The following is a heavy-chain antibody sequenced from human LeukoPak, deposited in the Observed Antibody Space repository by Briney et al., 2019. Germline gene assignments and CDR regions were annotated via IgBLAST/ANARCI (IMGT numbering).Heavy chain of an antibody. J-gene: IGHJ6*03. CDR2: ISSPGTHI. CDR3: VLRSSWNYYMDV. V-gene: IGHV3-48*03. Sequence: GGSLRLSCVASGFTSSNFEMNWVRQAPGKGLEWVSYISSPGTHIYYADSVEGRFTISRDNGKNSLYLQMNSLRAEDTAVYYCVLRSSWNYYMDVWGKGTTVAVSS. D-gene: IGHD6-13*01. CDR1: GFTSSNFE.